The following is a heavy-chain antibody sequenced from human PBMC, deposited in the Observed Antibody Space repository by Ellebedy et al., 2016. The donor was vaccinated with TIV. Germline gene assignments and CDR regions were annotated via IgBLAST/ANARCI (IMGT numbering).Heavy chain of an antibody. D-gene: IGHD3-9*01. V-gene: IGHV5-10-1*01. CDR3: ARLTYYDILTGYPDY. CDR2: IDPSDSYT. CDR1: GYSFTSYW. J-gene: IGHJ4*02. Sequence: GGSLRLSCKGSGYSFTSYWISWVRQMPGKGLEWMGRIDPSDSYTNYSPSFQGHVTISADKSISTAYLQWSSLKASDTAMYYCARLTYYDILTGYPDYWGQGTLVTVSS.